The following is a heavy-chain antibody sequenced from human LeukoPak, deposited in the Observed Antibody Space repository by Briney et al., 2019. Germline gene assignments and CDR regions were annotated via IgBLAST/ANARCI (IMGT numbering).Heavy chain of an antibody. V-gene: IGHV3-7*01. Sequence: GGSLRLSCAASGFTFTKYWMTWFRQDTGKGLEWLANINQDGSERFYVDSVKGRFTISRDNAKNSLYLQMNSLGAEDTAVYYCARGLDCRSTSCYLDTWGQGTLVTVSS. D-gene: IGHD2-2*01. CDR2: INQDGSER. CDR1: GFTFTKYW. CDR3: ARGLDCRSTSCYLDT. J-gene: IGHJ4*02.